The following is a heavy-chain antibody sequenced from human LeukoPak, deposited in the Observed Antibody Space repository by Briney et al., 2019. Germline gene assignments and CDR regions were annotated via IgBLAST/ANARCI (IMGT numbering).Heavy chain of an antibody. CDR1: GYTFTNYG. D-gene: IGHD5/OR15-5a*01. V-gene: IGHV1-18*01. CDR2: ISAYSGCT. CDR3: ARDAVSTTTAGGIDY. Sequence: ASVKVFCKASGYTFTNYGISRVRQAPGQGLEWMGWISAYSGCTHYAQKIQGRVTVTTEASTSTAYMELRSLTSYDTAVYYCARDAVSTTTAGGIDYWGQGTLVTVSS. J-gene: IGHJ4*02.